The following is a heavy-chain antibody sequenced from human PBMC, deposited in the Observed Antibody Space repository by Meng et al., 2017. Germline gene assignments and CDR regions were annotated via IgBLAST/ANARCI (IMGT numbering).Heavy chain of an antibody. CDR1: GYTFTSYA. D-gene: IGHD6-19*01. Sequence: VQLVQSGAEVKKPGASVKVSCKASGYTFTSYAMHWVRQAPGQRLEWMGWINAGNGNTKYSQKFQGRVTITRDTSASTAYMELSSLRSEDTAVYYCARDESYIAVAGPNGFDPWGQGTLVTVSS. CDR2: INAGNGNT. CDR3: ARDESYIAVAGPNGFDP. V-gene: IGHV1-3*01. J-gene: IGHJ5*02.